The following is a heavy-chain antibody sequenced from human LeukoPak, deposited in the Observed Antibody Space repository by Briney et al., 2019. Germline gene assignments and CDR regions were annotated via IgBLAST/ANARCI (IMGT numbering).Heavy chain of an antibody. CDR1: GYTFTGYY. D-gene: IGHD3-3*01. J-gene: IGHJ3*02. CDR2: INPNSGGT. Sequence: ASVKVSCKASGYTFTGYYMHWVRQAPGQGLEWMGRINPNSGGTNYAQKLQGRVTMTSDTSISTAYMELSRLRSDDTAVYYCARDFWSGYVDACDIWGQGTMLTVSS. CDR3: ARDFWSGYVDACDI. V-gene: IGHV1-2*06.